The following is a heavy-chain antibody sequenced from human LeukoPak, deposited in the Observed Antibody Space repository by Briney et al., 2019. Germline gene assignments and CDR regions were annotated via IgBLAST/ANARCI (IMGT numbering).Heavy chain of an antibody. Sequence: GGSLRLSCAASGFALSSHWMSWVRQAPGKGLEWVANIKQDGSDKYYLTSVRGRFTISRDNAKNSLFLQMNSLRVEDTAVYYCARGGGHLDCWGQGTLVTVSS. D-gene: IGHD4-23*01. CDR3: ARGGGHLDC. V-gene: IGHV3-7*03. CDR2: IKQDGSDK. J-gene: IGHJ4*02. CDR1: GFALSSHW.